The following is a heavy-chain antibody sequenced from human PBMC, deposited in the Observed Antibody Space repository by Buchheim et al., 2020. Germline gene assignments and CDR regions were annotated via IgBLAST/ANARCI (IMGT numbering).Heavy chain of an antibody. Sequence: QVQLQESGPGLVKPSETLSLTCTVSGGSISSYYRSWIRQPPGKGLEWIGYIYYSGSTNYNPSLKSRVTISVDTSKNQFSLKLSSVTAADTAVYYCARSDRYYTRGFDYWGQGTL. V-gene: IGHV4-59*01. CDR1: GGSISSYY. CDR2: IYYSGST. J-gene: IGHJ4*02. CDR3: ARSDRYYTRGFDY. D-gene: IGHD3-3*01.